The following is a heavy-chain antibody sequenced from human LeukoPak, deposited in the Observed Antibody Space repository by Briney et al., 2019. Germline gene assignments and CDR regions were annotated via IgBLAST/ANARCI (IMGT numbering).Heavy chain of an antibody. J-gene: IGHJ3*02. Sequence: GGSLRLSCAASGFTVSNNYMSWVRQAPGKGLEWVAFISYDGSYTYYADSVKGRFTISRDNSKNTLYLQMNSLRPEDTAVYYCAKDELVRFVGAFDIWGQGTVVTVSS. CDR1: GFTVSNNY. D-gene: IGHD6-13*01. CDR3: AKDELVRFVGAFDI. V-gene: IGHV3-30*18. CDR2: ISYDGSYT.